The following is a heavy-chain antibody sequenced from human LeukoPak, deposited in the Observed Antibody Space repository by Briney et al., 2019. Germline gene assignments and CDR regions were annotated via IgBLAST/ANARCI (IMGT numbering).Heavy chain of an antibody. J-gene: IGHJ4*02. Sequence: PGGSLRLSCAASGFNFRDHWMDWVRQAPGKGPEWVGHIKTDGSETYYLDSLRGRFSISRDNTNNALYLQMNSLRVEDTAVYYCVKNNGWFHLAQWGQGTLVTVSS. D-gene: IGHD6-19*01. CDR3: VKNNGWFHLAQ. CDR2: IKTDGSET. CDR1: GFNFRDHW. V-gene: IGHV3-7*03.